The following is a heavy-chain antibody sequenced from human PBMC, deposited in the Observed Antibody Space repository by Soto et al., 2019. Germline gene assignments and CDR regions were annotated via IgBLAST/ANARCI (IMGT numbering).Heavy chain of an antibody. CDR2: ISASSSSI. Sequence: DVQLVESGGGLVKPGGSLRLSCAASGFNFITFSMNWVRQAPGKGLEWVSSISASSSSIYYAELVKGRFTVSRDNAKNSLYLQMNSLTAEDTALHYCVRDAYNRDAFDICGQGTTVTVSS. V-gene: IGHV3-21*01. D-gene: IGHD1-20*01. J-gene: IGHJ3*02. CDR3: VRDAYNRDAFDI. CDR1: GFNFITFS.